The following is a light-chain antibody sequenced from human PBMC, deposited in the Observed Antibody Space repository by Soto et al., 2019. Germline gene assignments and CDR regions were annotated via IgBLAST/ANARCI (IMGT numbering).Light chain of an antibody. Sequence: EIELTQSPATLSLSPGEGATLSCRASQSVSSYLAWYQQKPGQAPRLLIYDASNRATGIPARFSGSGSGTDFTLTISSLEPEDFAVYYCQQRSNWPLMYTFGQGTKVDIK. CDR3: QQRSNWPLMYT. J-gene: IGKJ2*01. CDR2: DAS. V-gene: IGKV3-11*01. CDR1: QSVSSY.